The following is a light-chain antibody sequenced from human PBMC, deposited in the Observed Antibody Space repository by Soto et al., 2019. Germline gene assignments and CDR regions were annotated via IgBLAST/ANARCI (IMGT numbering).Light chain of an antibody. J-gene: IGKJ5*01. CDR3: QQRSNWPIT. Sequence: ETVMTQSPATLSVSPGERAALSCRASQSVSSDLSWYQQKPGQAPRLLIYGASNRATGIPARFSGSGSGTDFTLTISSLEPEDFAVYYCQQRSNWPITFGQGTRLEI. CDR1: QSVSSD. V-gene: IGKV3-11*01. CDR2: GAS.